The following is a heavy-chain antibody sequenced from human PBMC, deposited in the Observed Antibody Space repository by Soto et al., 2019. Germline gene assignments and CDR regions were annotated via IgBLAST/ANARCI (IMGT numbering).Heavy chain of an antibody. J-gene: IGHJ6*03. V-gene: IGHV1-69*02. D-gene: IGHD6-13*01. CDR1: GGTFSSYT. CDR3: AKAAAEDTYYYYYYYMDV. CDR2: IIPILGIA. Sequence: QVQLVQSGAEVKKPGSSVKVSCKASGGTFSSYTISWVRQAPGQGLEWMGRIIPILGIANYAQKFQGRVTITADKSTSTAYMELSSLRSEDTAVYYCAKAAAEDTYYYYYYYMDVWGKGTTVTVSS.